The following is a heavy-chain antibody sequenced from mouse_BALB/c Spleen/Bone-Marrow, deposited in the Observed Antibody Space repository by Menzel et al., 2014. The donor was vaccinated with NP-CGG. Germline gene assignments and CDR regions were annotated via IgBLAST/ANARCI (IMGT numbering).Heavy chain of an antibody. J-gene: IGHJ4*01. CDR3: ASRGDYSYAMDY. CDR2: IYPGDGDT. D-gene: IGHD1-1*01. V-gene: IGHV1-80*01. CDR1: GYTVSNYW. Sequence: VQLQQSGAELVRPGSSVKISCKASGYTVSNYWMNWMKRRPGQGLEWIGQIYPGDGDTNYIGKFTGKATLTADKSSSTAYMQLSSLTSEDSAVYFCASRGDYSYAMDYWGQGTSVTVSS.